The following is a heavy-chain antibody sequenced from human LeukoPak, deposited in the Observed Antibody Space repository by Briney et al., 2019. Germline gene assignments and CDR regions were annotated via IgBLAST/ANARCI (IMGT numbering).Heavy chain of an antibody. Sequence: SETLSLTCAVYGGSFSGYYWSWIRQPPGKGLEWIGEINHSGSTNYNPSLKSRVTISVDTSKNQFSLKLSSVTAADTAVYYCARGNNWNRGVDYWGQGTLVTVSS. D-gene: IGHD1-20*01. V-gene: IGHV4-34*01. CDR1: GGSFSGYY. CDR3: ARGNNWNRGVDY. CDR2: INHSGST. J-gene: IGHJ4*02.